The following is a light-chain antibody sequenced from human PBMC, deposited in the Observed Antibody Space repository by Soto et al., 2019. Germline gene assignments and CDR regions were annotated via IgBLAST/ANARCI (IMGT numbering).Light chain of an antibody. CDR1: SSDVGGYNY. V-gene: IGLV2-23*02. J-gene: IGLJ1*01. Sequence: QSVLTQPPSASGSPGQSVTISCTGTSSDVGGYNYVSWYQQHPGKAPKLMIYEVSKRPSGVSNRFSGSKSGNTASLTIPGLQAEDEADYYCCSYAGSSTLRVFGAGTKVTVL. CDR3: CSYAGSSTLRV. CDR2: EVS.